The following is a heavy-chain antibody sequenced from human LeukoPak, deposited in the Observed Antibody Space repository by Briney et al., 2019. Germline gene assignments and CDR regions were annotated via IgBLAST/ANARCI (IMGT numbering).Heavy chain of an antibody. V-gene: IGHV1-69*13. CDR1: GYTFTSYA. Sequence: SVKVSCKASGYTFTSYAMNWVRQAPGQGLEWMGGIIPIFGTANYAQKFQGRVTITADESTSTAYMELSSLRSEDTAVYYCARGRTYYDFWSGYYYGMDVWGQGTTVTVSS. CDR3: ARGRTYYDFWSGYYYGMDV. D-gene: IGHD3-3*01. J-gene: IGHJ6*02. CDR2: IIPIFGTA.